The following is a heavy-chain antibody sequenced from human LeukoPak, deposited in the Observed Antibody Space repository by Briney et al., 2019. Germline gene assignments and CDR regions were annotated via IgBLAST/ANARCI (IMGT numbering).Heavy chain of an antibody. CDR3: ARGIVTYYYGSGSYPLDY. CDR1: GGSFSGYY. V-gene: IGHV4-34*01. Sequence: SAALSLTCAVYGGSFSGYYWSWIRQPPGKGLEWIGEINHSGSTNYNPSLKSRVTISVDTSKNQFSLKLSSVTAADTAVYYCARGIVTYYYGSGSYPLDYWGQGTLVTVSS. CDR2: INHSGST. D-gene: IGHD3-10*01. J-gene: IGHJ4*02.